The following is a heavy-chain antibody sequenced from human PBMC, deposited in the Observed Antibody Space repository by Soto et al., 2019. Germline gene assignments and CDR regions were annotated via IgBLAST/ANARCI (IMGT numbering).Heavy chain of an antibody. CDR2: IIPMFGTT. CDR3: ARARSNYAFNYALDV. D-gene: IGHD1-26*01. Sequence: QVQLVQSGAEVKRPGSSVKVSCKASGGTFNRYAVSWVRQAPGQGLEWIGGIIPMFGTTKYAQKFQGRVTITADKSTSTAYMELSSLKSEDMAIFYCARARSNYAFNYALDVWGQGTAVIVSS. V-gene: IGHV1-69*06. CDR1: GGTFNRYA. J-gene: IGHJ6*02.